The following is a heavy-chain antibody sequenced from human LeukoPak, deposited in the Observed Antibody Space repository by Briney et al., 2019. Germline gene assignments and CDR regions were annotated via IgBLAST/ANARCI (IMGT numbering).Heavy chain of an antibody. J-gene: IGHJ4*02. V-gene: IGHV3-30*18. Sequence: GGSLRLSCAASGFTFSSYGMHWVRQAPGKGLEWVAVISYDGSNKYYADSVKGRFTISRDNSKNTLYLQMNSLRAEDTAVYYCAKGGAVDYWGQGTLVTVSS. D-gene: IGHD1-26*01. CDR3: AKGGAVDY. CDR2: ISYDGSNK. CDR1: GFTFSSYG.